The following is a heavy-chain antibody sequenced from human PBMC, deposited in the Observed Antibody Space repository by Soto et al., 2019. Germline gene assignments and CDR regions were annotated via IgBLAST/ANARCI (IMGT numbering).Heavy chain of an antibody. J-gene: IGHJ6*02. V-gene: IGHV4-61*01. CDR1: GGSVSSGSYY. CDR2: IYTSGST. Sequence: SETLSLTCTVSGGSVSSGSYYWSWIRQPPGKGLEWIGRIYTSGSTNYNPSLKSRVTMSVDTSKNQFSLKLSSVTAADTAVYYCARGPPTVNYYGMDVWGQGTTVTVSS. CDR3: ARGPPTVNYYGMDV.